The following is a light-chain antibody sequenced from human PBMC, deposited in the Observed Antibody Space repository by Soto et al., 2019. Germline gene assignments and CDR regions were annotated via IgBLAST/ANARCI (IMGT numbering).Light chain of an antibody. Sequence: EIVLTQSPATLSLSPGETATLSCRASQRISNNLAWYQPKLGQPPRLLIYDASNRATGLPARFSSRATGTNFPLTISSLEPEDFAVYCCPQRSNWPPLTFGGGTKVEIK. CDR2: DAS. V-gene: IGKV3-11*01. CDR3: PQRSNWPPLT. CDR1: QRISNN. J-gene: IGKJ4*01.